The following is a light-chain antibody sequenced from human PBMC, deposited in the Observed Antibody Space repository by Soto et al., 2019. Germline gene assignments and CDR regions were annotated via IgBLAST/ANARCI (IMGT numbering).Light chain of an antibody. CDR3: VSLTSSTTYV. CDR2: DVA. Sequence: QSALTQPASVSASPGQSITISCTGTSSDVGGSNFVSWYQQHPGKPPKLIIYDVATRPSGVSNRFSGSKSGSTASLIISRLQTEDEADYYCVSLTSSTTYVVGSGTKLTVL. CDR1: SSDVGGSNF. V-gene: IGLV2-14*03. J-gene: IGLJ1*01.